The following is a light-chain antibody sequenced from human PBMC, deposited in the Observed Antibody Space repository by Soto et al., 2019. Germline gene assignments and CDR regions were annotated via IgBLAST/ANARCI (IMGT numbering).Light chain of an antibody. J-gene: IGKJ4*01. CDR3: QQYSSSVT. V-gene: IGKV3-20*01. CDR2: GAS. Sequence: EIVLTQSPGTLSLSPGDRATLSCRARQSVSRSYLAWYQQKPGQAPRLLIYGASSRPTGIPDRFSGSGSGTDFTLTSSRLEPEDFAVYYCQQYSSSVTFGGGTKVEI. CDR1: QSVSRSY.